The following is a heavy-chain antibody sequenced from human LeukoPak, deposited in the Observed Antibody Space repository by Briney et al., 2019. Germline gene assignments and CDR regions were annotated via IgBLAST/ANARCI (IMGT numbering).Heavy chain of an antibody. J-gene: IGHJ4*02. Sequence: SETLSLTCTVSVGSISNYYGSWIRQPPGKGLEWIGYIHNSGTSKYNPSLESRITMSVDTSKNQFSLKLSSVTDADTAVYYCAGQGHTYSHLDSWGQGTLVTVSS. CDR1: VGSISNYY. CDR2: IHNSGTS. CDR3: AGQGHTYSHLDS. D-gene: IGHD2-15*01. V-gene: IGHV4-59*08.